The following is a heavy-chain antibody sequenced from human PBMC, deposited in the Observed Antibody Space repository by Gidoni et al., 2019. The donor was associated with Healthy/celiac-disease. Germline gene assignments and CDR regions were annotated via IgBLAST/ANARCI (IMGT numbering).Heavy chain of an antibody. CDR1: GFTFSSYA. Sequence: QVQLVESGGGVVQPGRSLRLACAASGFTFSSYAMHWVRQAPGNGLEWVAVISYDGSNKYYADSVKCRFTISRDNSKNTLYLQMNSLRDEDTAVYYCASGSIFGAYGMDVWGQGTTVTVSS. D-gene: IGHD3-3*01. CDR2: ISYDGSNK. V-gene: IGHV3-30-3*01. J-gene: IGHJ6*02. CDR3: ASGSIFGAYGMDV.